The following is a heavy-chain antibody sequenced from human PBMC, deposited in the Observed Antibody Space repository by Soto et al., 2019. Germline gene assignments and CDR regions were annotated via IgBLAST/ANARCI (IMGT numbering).Heavy chain of an antibody. CDR3: ARDISSYLDH. CDR2: INAGNGDR. V-gene: IGHV1-3*01. J-gene: IGHJ4*02. Sequence: GASVKVSCKASGYTFTRYSMHWVCQAPGQRLEWMGWINAGNGDRKYSQKFQGRVTITRDTSASTAYMELSSLRSEDTAVYFCARDISSYLDHWGQGTLVTVSS. CDR1: GYTFTRYS. D-gene: IGHD3-3*02.